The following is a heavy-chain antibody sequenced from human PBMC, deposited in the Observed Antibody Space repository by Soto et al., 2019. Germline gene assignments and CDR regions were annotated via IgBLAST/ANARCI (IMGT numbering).Heavy chain of an antibody. CDR2: ISYDGSNK. D-gene: IGHD5-12*01. CDR3: AKSGHSGYANFDY. J-gene: IGHJ4*02. CDR1: GFTFSSYG. V-gene: IGHV3-30*18. Sequence: QVQLVESGGGVVQPGRSLRLSCVASGFTFSSYGMHWVRQAPGKGLEWVAVISYDGSNKYYADSVKGRFTISRDNSKNTLYLQMNSLRAEDTAVYYCAKSGHSGYANFDYWGQGTLVTVSS.